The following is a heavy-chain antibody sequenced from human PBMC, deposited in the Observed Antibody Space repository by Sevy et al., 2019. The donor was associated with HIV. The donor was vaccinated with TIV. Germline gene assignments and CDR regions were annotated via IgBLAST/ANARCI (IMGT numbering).Heavy chain of an antibody. CDR3: ARGGQLETLHY. D-gene: IGHD6-6*01. J-gene: IGHJ4*02. CDR1: GFTFSSYE. V-gene: IGHV3-48*03. CDR2: ISSSGSTI. Sequence: GGSLRLSCAASGFTFSSYEMNWVRQAPGKGLEWVSYISSSGSTIYYADSVKGRFTISRDNAKNSLYLQMNSLRAEDTAVYYCARGGQLETLHYWGQGTLVTVSS.